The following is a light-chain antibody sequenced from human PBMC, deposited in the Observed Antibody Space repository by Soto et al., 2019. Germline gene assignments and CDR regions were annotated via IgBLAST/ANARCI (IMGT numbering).Light chain of an antibody. Sequence: IQMTESPSTLSGSVGDRVTITCRASQTISSWLAWYQQKPGKAPKLLIYDASSLESGVPSRFSGSGSGTDFTLTISGLQPEDLATYYCQSYNTARPTFGQGTKVDIK. J-gene: IGKJ1*01. CDR3: QSYNTARPT. CDR1: QTISSW. CDR2: DAS. V-gene: IGKV1-5*01.